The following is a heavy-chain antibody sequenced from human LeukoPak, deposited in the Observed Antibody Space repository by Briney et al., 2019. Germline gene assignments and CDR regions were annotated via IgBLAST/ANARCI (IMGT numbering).Heavy chain of an antibody. Sequence: GGSLRLSCAVSGFAFGSEAMSWVRQSPARGLEWVASISPGGGTTYYADYVKGRFTISRDNSKNSLFVQMNSLRAEDTAVYYCAKGNRYDYVWGSYRTGIDYWGQGTLVTVSS. CDR3: AKGNRYDYVWGSYRTGIDY. V-gene: IGHV3-23*01. J-gene: IGHJ4*02. D-gene: IGHD3-16*02. CDR2: ISPGGGTT. CDR1: GFAFGSEA.